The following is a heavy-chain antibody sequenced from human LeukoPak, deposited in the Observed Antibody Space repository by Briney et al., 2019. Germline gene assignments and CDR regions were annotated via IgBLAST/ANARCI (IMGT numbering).Heavy chain of an antibody. CDR1: GGSISGYH. D-gene: IGHD1-14*01. CDR2: IFYTGNA. V-gene: IGHV4-59*08. CDR3: ARHLESRTLDAFDI. Sequence: SETLSLTCTVSGGSISGYHWNWIRQSPGKGLEWIANIFYTGNADYNPSLKSRVTISVDTSKNQFSLKLSSVTAADTAVYYCARHLESRTLDAFDIWGQGTMVTDSS. J-gene: IGHJ3*02.